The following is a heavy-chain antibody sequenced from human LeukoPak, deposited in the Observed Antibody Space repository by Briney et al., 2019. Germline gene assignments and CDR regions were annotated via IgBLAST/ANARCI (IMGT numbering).Heavy chain of an antibody. V-gene: IGHV1-69*05. J-gene: IGHJ6*03. Sequence: SVKVSCKASGGTFSSYAISWVRQAPGRGLEWMGRIIPIFGTANYAQKFQGRVTITTDESTSTAYMELSSLRSEDTAVYYCARDVAGGPIYYYYYYMDVWGKGTTVTVSS. CDR1: GGTFSSYA. CDR2: IIPIFGTA. CDR3: ARDVAGGPIYYYYYYMDV. D-gene: IGHD1-26*01.